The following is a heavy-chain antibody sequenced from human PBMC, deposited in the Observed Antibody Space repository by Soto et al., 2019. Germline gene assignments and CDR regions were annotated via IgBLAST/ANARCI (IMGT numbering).Heavy chain of an antibody. CDR2: IKQDGSEK. Sequence: GGSLRLSCAASGFTFSSYWMSWVRQAPGKGLEWVANIKQDGSEKYYVDSVKGRFTISRDNAKNSLYLQMNSLRAEDTAVYYCARDSARLVYDFWSGYYDSDAFDIWGQGTMVTVSS. CDR1: GFTFSSYW. V-gene: IGHV3-7*01. CDR3: ARDSARLVYDFWSGYYDSDAFDI. D-gene: IGHD3-3*01. J-gene: IGHJ3*02.